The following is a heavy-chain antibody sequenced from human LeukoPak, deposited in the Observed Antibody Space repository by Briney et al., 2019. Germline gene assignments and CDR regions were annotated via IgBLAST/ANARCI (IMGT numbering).Heavy chain of an antibody. D-gene: IGHD4-17*01. V-gene: IGHV4-59*08. CDR3: ASTENYGDYQAFDI. J-gene: IGHJ3*02. CDR2: IYYSGSP. CDR1: GGSISSYY. Sequence: SETLSLTCTVSGGSISSYYWSWIRQPPGKGLEWIGYIYYSGSPNYNPSLKSRVTISVDTSKNQFSLNLSSVTATDTAVYYCASTENYGDYQAFDIWGQGTVVTVSS.